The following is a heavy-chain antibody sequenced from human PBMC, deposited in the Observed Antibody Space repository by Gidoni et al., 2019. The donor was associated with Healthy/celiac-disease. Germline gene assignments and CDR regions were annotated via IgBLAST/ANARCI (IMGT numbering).Heavy chain of an antibody. J-gene: IGHJ6*02. D-gene: IGHD5-18*01. CDR3: ARGERQLWGRYYYYYGMDV. CDR2: INHSGST. V-gene: IGHV4-34*01. CDR1: GGSFSGHS. Sequence: QVQLQQWGAGLLKPSETLSLTCAVYGGSFSGHSWSWIRQSPGKGLEWIGEINHSGSTNYNPSLKSRVTISVDTSKNQFSLKLSFVTAADTAVYYCARGERQLWGRYYYYYGMDVWGQGTTVTVSS.